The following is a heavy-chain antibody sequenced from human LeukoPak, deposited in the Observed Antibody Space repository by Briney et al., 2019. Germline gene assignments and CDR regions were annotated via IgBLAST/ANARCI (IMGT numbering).Heavy chain of an antibody. D-gene: IGHD5-12*01. J-gene: IGHJ4*02. Sequence: GGSLRLSCAASGFTFSSYAMHWVRQAPGKGLEWVSGISWNSGSIGYADSVKGRFTISRDNAKNSLYLQMNSLRAEDTALYYCAKDGEWLRLGYYFDYWGQGTLVTVSS. CDR3: AKDGEWLRLGYYFDY. CDR1: GFTFSSYA. V-gene: IGHV3-9*01. CDR2: ISWNSGSI.